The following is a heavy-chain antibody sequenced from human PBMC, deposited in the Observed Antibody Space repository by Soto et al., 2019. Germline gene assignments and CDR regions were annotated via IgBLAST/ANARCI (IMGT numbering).Heavy chain of an antibody. CDR1: GGTFSSYT. CDR3: GLLLWDSHYYGMDV. J-gene: IGHJ6*02. CDR2: IIPMLDIA. V-gene: IGHV1-69*02. D-gene: IGHD1-26*01. Sequence: GASVKVSCKASGGTFSSYTIHWVRQAPGHGLEWLGRIIPMLDIANHAQKFQGRLTVTADKSTSTAYMELSSLRSEDTAVYYCGLLLWDSHYYGMDVWGQGTTVTVSS.